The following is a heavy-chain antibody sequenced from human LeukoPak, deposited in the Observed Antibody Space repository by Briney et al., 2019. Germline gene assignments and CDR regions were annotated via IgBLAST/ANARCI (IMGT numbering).Heavy chain of an antibody. CDR1: GFIFSTYG. V-gene: IGHV3-23*01. D-gene: IGHD3-10*01. J-gene: IGHJ4*02. CDR2: VSSTGSGT. CDR3: AKDGPVLRFGPTDD. Sequence: TGGSLRLTCVASGFIFSTYGWSWVRQAPGKGLEWVAAVSSTGSGTYYPDSLKGRFIISRDNSQNTVFLQMNSLRPEDTAFYFCAKDGPVLRFGPTDDWGQGTLVTVSS.